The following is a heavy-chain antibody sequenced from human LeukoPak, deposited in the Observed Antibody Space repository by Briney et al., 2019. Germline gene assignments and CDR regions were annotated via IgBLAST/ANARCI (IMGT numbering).Heavy chain of an antibody. V-gene: IGHV3-21*01. D-gene: IGHD1-26*01. CDR2: ISSSSSYI. J-gene: IGHJ3*02. CDR1: GFTFSSYS. Sequence: GGSLRLSCAASGFTFSSYSMNWVRQAPGKGLEWVSSISSSSSYIYYADSVKGRFTISRDNAKNSLYLQMNSLRAEDTAVYYCAKTLGGWDENAFDIWGQGTMVTVSS. CDR3: AKTLGGWDENAFDI.